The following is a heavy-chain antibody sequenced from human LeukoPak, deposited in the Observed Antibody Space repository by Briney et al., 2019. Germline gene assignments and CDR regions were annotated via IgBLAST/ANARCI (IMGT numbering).Heavy chain of an antibody. J-gene: IGHJ4*02. V-gene: IGHV3-66*01. CDR3: ARDSWQLAVIDY. CDR1: LFTLSTTY. D-gene: IGHD6-6*01. Sequence: PGGSLRVSSADPLFTLSTTYTRPVRQAPGKGLEWGSVIYSGGSTYYTDSVKGRFTISRDNSKNTLYLQMNSLRAEDTAVYYCARDSWQLAVIDYWGQGTLVTVSS. CDR2: IYSGGST.